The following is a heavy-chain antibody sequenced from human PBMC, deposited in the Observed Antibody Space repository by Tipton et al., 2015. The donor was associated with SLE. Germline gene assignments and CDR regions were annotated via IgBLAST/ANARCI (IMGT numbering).Heavy chain of an antibody. Sequence: SGFTFSSYGMHWVRQAPGKGLEWVAFIRYDGSNKYYADSVKGRFTISRDNSKNTLYLQMNSLRAEDTAVYYCAKDLYSGYDLRQPGFDYWGQGTLVTVSS. V-gene: IGHV3-30*02. CDR2: IRYDGSNK. CDR1: GFTFSSYG. CDR3: AKDLYSGYDLRQPGFDY. D-gene: IGHD5-12*01. J-gene: IGHJ4*02.